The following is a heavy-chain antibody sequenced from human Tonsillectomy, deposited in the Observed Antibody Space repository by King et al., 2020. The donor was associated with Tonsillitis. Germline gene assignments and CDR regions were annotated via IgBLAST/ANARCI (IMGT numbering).Heavy chain of an antibody. CDR3: ARGGLLGLYYFDY. CDR2: ISYDGSNK. J-gene: IGHJ4*02. CDR1: GFTFSSYA. Sequence: VQLVESGGGVVQPGRSLRLSCAASGFTFSSYAMHWVRQAPGKGLEWVAVISYDGSNKYYADSVKGRFTISRDNSKNTLYLQMNSLRAEDTAVYYYARGGLLGLYYFDYWGQGTLVTVSS. D-gene: IGHD1-7*01. V-gene: IGHV3-30*04.